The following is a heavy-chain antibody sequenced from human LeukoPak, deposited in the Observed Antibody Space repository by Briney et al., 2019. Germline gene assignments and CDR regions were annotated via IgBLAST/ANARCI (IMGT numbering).Heavy chain of an antibody. CDR1: GFTFSSHW. Sequence: GGSLRLSCAASGFTFSSHWMSWVRQAPGKGLEWVANIKQDGSEKYYVDSVKGRFTISRDNAKNSLYLQMNSLRAEDTAVYYCARDRGQWLVSNYYYYGIDVWGQGTTVTVSS. CDR3: ARDRGQWLVSNYYYYGIDV. J-gene: IGHJ6*02. V-gene: IGHV3-7*01. CDR2: IKQDGSEK. D-gene: IGHD6-19*01.